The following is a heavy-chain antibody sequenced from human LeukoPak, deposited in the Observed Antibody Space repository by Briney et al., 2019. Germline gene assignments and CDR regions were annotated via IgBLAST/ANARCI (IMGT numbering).Heavy chain of an antibody. Sequence: PGGSLRLSCAASGFTFSSYSMNWVRQAPGKGLEWVANIKQDGSEKYYVDSVKGRFTISRDNAKNSLYLQMNSLRAEDTAVYYCARTEKFDYWGQGTLVTVSS. J-gene: IGHJ4*02. CDR1: GFTFSSYS. CDR3: ARTEKFDY. CDR2: IKQDGSEK. V-gene: IGHV3-7*01.